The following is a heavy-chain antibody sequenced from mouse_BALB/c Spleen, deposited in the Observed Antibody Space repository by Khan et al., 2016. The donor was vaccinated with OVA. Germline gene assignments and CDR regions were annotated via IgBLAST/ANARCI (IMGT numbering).Heavy chain of an antibody. CDR2: INPTSGYT. J-gene: IGHJ2*01. Sequence: QVQLQQSGAELAKPGASVKMSCKASGYTFTSYWMHWIKPRPGQGLEWIGYINPTSGYTDYNQKFKDKATLTADHSSRTAYMQLSSLTSDDSAVLYGARDRIDYWDKGTALTVSS. V-gene: IGHV1-7*01. CDR3: ARDRIDY. CDR1: GYTFTSYW.